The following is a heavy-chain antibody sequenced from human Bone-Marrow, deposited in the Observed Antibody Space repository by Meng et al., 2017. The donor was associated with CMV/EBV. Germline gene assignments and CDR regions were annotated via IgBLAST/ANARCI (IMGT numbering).Heavy chain of an antibody. CDR3: AKERCSSTSCYRVFDY. Sequence: GGSLRLSCAASGFTFSSYAMSWVRQAPGKGLEWVSAISGSGGSTYYADSVKGRFTISRENSKNTLYLQMNSLRAEDTAVYYCAKERCSSTSCYRVFDYWGQGTLVTVSS. D-gene: IGHD2-2*01. J-gene: IGHJ4*02. CDR1: GFTFSSYA. CDR2: ISGSGGST. V-gene: IGHV3-23*01.